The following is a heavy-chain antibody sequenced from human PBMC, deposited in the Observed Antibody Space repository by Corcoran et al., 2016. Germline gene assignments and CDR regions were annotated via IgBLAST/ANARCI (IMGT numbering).Heavy chain of an antibody. Sequence: EVQLMQSGAEVKKPGESLKISCKGSGYSFTSYWIGWVRQMPGKGLAWMGIIYPGDSDTRYSPSFQCQVTISADKSISTAYLPWSRLKASDTAMYYCARVAHYYGSGSLSWFDPWGQGTLVTVSS. D-gene: IGHD3-10*01. J-gene: IGHJ5*02. CDR1: GYSFTSYW. CDR3: ARVAHYYGSGSLSWFDP. V-gene: IGHV5-51*01. CDR2: IYPGDSDT.